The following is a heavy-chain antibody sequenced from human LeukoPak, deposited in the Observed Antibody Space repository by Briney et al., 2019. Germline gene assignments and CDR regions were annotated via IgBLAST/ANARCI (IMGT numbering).Heavy chain of an antibody. Sequence: ASVKVSCKASGYTFTSYYMHWVRQAPGQGLEWMGIINPSGGSTSYAQKFQGRVTMTRDTSTSTVYMELSSLRSEDTAVYYCARDYVWGSYRYTVLDYWGQGTLVTVSS. CDR3: ARDYVWGSYRYTVLDY. CDR2: INPSGGST. CDR1: GYTFTSYY. V-gene: IGHV1-46*01. J-gene: IGHJ4*02. D-gene: IGHD3-16*02.